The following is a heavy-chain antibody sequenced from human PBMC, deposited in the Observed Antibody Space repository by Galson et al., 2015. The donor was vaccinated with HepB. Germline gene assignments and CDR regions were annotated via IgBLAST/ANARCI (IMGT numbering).Heavy chain of an antibody. CDR3: ARERRAYYDYVWGSYRPDAFDI. V-gene: IGHV3-30-3*01. CDR2: ISYDGSNK. CDR1: GFTFSSYA. Sequence: SLRLSCAASGFTFSSYAMHWVRQAPGKGLEWVAVISYDGSNKYYADSVKGRFTISRDNSKNTLYLQMNSLRAEDTAVYYCARERRAYYDYVWGSYRPDAFDIWGQGTMVTVSS. D-gene: IGHD3-16*02. J-gene: IGHJ3*02.